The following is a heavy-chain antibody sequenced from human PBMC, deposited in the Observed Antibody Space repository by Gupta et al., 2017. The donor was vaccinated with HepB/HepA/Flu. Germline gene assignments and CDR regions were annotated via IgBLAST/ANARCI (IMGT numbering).Heavy chain of an antibody. CDR2: ISYDGSNR. V-gene: IGHV3-30-3*01. J-gene: IGHJ6*02. CDR1: GFTFPNYA. CDR3: ARDNRNSNYGPGYYFYGVDV. D-gene: IGHD4-11*01. Sequence: QVQLVESGGGVVQPGRSLRLSCAASGFTFPNYAMHCVRQAPGKGLEWVAVISYDGSNRYYSDSVKGRFTISRDNSKNTLYLQVNSLRAEDTAVYYCARDNRNSNYGPGYYFYGVDVWGQGTTVTVSS.